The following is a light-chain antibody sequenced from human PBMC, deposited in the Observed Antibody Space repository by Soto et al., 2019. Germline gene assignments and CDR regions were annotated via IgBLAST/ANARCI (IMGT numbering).Light chain of an antibody. Sequence: EIVLTQSPGTVSLSPLERATLSCMASQSFTSRSLAWYQQKPGLAPRLLISGGSNRAAGIPDRFSGGGSGTDFTLTISRLEPEDFAVYYCQQYDSSPRTFGQGTKVDIK. V-gene: IGKV3-20*01. CDR2: GGS. CDR1: QSFTSRS. J-gene: IGKJ1*01. CDR3: QQYDSSPRT.